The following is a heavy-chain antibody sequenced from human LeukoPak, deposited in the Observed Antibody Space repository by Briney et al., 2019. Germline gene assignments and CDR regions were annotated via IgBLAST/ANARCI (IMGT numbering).Heavy chain of an antibody. Sequence: SETLSLTCTVSGGSISSYYWGWIRQPPGKGLEWIGYIYYSGSTNYNPSLKSRVTISVDTSKNQFSPKLSSVTAADTAVYYCARQSSYYYYYMDVWGKGTTVTVSS. CDR2: IYYSGST. V-gene: IGHV4-59*01. J-gene: IGHJ6*03. CDR3: ARQSSYYYYYMDV. CDR1: GGSISSYY.